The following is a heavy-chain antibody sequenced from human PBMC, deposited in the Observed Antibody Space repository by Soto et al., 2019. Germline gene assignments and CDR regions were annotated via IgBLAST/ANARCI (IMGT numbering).Heavy chain of an antibody. D-gene: IGHD2-2*01. CDR2: INHSGST. J-gene: IGHJ6*02. V-gene: IGHV4-34*01. Sequence: QVQLQQWGAGLLKPSETLSLTCAVYGGSFSGYYWSWIRQPPGKGLEWIGEINHSGSTNYNPSLKSRVTISADTSKNQCSLKLSSVTAADTAVYYCATFRTRHDYGMDVWGQGTTVTVSS. CDR1: GGSFSGYY. CDR3: ATFRTRHDYGMDV.